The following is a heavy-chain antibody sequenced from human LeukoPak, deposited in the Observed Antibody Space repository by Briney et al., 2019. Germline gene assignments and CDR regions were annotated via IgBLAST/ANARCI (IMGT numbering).Heavy chain of an antibody. Sequence: GGSLRLSCAASGFTFSSYWMNWVRQAPGKGLEWVANIKQDGSEKYYVDSVKGRFTISRDNAKNSLYLQMNSLRAEDTAVYYCARGVVVVPAAILGTQDYYYYYMDVWGKGTTVTVSS. D-gene: IGHD2-2*02. J-gene: IGHJ6*03. CDR2: IKQDGSEK. CDR1: GFTFSSYW. CDR3: ARGVVVVPAAILGTQDYYYYYMDV. V-gene: IGHV3-7*01.